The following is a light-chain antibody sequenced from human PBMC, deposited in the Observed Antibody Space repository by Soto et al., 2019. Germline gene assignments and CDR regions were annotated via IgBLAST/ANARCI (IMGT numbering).Light chain of an antibody. J-gene: IGLJ3*02. V-gene: IGLV2-14*01. CDR1: SSDVGGYNY. CDR2: EVS. Sequence: QSALTQPASVSGSPGQSITISCTGTSSDVGGYNYDSWYQHHPGKAPKLMIYEVSNRPSGVSNRFSGSKSGNTASLTISGLQAEDEAAYYCSSYTGSSAPVFGGGTKVTVL. CDR3: SSYTGSSAPV.